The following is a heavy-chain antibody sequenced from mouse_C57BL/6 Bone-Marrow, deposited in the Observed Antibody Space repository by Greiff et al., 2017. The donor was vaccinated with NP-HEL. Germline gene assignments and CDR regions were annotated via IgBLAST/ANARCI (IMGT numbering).Heavy chain of an antibody. CDR1: GYTFTSYW. V-gene: IGHV1-64*01. CDR2: IHPNSGST. CDR3: ARGTVVADWYFDV. J-gene: IGHJ1*03. D-gene: IGHD1-1*01. Sequence: VKLQQPGAELVKPGASVKLSCKASGYTFTSYWMHWVKQRPGQGLEWIGMIHPNSGSTNYNEKFKSKATLTVDKSSSTAYMQLSSLTSEDSAVDYCARGTVVADWYFDVWGTGTTVTVSS.